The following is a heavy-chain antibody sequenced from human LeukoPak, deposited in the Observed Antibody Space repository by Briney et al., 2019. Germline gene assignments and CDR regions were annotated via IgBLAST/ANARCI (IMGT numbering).Heavy chain of an antibody. J-gene: IGHJ4*02. CDR1: GFTFSSYA. Sequence: QPGGSLRLSCAASGFTFSSYAMTWVCQAPGKGLEWVSVISGSGGSTYYADSVKGRFTISRDNSKNTLCLQMNSLRAEDTAVYYCAKYDSSGYYFDYWGQGTLVTVSS. V-gene: IGHV3-23*01. CDR2: ISGSGGST. CDR3: AKYDSSGYYFDY. D-gene: IGHD3-22*01.